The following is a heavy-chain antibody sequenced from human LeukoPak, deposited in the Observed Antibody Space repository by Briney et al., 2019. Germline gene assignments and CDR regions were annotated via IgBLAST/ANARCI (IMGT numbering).Heavy chain of an antibody. CDR3: ANVVVPAAISSEYFQH. CDR1: GFTFSSYG. D-gene: IGHD2-2*02. J-gene: IGHJ1*01. Sequence: GGSLRLSCAASGFTFSSYGMHWVRQAPGKGLGGVAFIRYDGSNKYYADSVKGRFTISRDNSKNTLYLQMNSLRAEDTAVYYCANVVVPAAISSEYFQHWGQGTLVTVSS. V-gene: IGHV3-30*02. CDR2: IRYDGSNK.